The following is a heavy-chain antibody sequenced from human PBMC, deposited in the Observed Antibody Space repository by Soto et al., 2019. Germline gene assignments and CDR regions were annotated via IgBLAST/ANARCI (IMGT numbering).Heavy chain of an antibody. CDR1: GFTFSGSA. Sequence: EVQLVESGGGLVQPGGSLKLSCAASGFTFSGSAMHWVRQASGKGLEWVGRIRNKANNYATAYAASLKGRFTISRDDSKNTSFLQMNSLKTEDTAVYYCTSHAPEDMIRTWGQGTLVTVSS. CDR2: IRNKANNYAT. D-gene: IGHD2-15*01. CDR3: TSHAPEDMIRT. J-gene: IGHJ5*02. V-gene: IGHV3-73*02.